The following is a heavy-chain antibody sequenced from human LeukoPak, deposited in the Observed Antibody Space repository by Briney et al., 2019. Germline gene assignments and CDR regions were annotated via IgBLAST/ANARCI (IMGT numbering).Heavy chain of an antibody. Sequence: GGSLRLSCAASGFTFSSYGMSWVRQAPGKGLEWVSAISGSGGSTYYADSVKGRFTISRDNSKNTLYLQMNSLRAEDTAVYYCARGFHWGGYYFDFWGQGSLVTVSS. J-gene: IGHJ4*02. D-gene: IGHD7-27*01. CDR3: ARGFHWGGYYFDF. CDR1: GFTFSSYG. V-gene: IGHV3-23*01. CDR2: ISGSGGST.